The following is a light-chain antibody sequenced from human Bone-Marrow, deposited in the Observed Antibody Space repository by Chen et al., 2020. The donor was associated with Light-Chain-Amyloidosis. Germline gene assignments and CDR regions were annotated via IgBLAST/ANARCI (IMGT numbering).Light chain of an antibody. V-gene: IGLV1-47*01. CDR2: KNN. J-gene: IGLJ2*01. CDR1: SSNIGSNY. Sequence: QSVLTQPPSASWTPGQRVTISCSGSSSNIGSNYVYWHQQLPGTAPKLLIYKNNQRPSGVPDRFSGSKSGTSASLAISGLRSEDEADYYCAAWDDSLSGVVFGGGTKLTVL. CDR3: AAWDDSLSGVV.